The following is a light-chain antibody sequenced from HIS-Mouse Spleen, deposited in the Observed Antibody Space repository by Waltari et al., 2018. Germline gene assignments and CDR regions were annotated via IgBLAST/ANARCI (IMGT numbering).Light chain of an antibody. V-gene: IGLV2-8*01. CDR3: SSYAGSNNLGV. CDR1: SSDVCGYNY. CDR2: EVS. J-gene: IGLJ2*01. Sequence: QSALTQPPSASGSPGQSVTISCTGTSSDVCGYNYVSWYQQHPGKAPKLMIYEVSKRHSGVPDRFSGSKSGNTASLTVSGLQAEDEADYYCSSYAGSNNLGVFGGGTKLTVL.